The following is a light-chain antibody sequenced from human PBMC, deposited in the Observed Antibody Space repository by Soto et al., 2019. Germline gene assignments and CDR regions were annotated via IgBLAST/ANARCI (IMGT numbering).Light chain of an antibody. CDR1: QDIRID. Sequence: DIQMTQSPSSLSASVGDRVTITCRASQDIRIDLGWFQQKPGKAPKRLIYAASSLQSGVPSRCSGSGSGTEFTLTISSLQPEDFATYYCLQHNNYPPTFGQGTKVEI. V-gene: IGKV1-17*01. J-gene: IGKJ1*01. CDR3: LQHNNYPPT. CDR2: AAS.